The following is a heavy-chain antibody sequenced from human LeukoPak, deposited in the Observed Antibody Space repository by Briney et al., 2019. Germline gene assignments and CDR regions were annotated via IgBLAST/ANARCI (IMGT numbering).Heavy chain of an antibody. V-gene: IGHV4-34*01. J-gene: IGHJ4*02. CDR2: INHSGST. CDR1: GGSFSGDY. D-gene: IGHD4-23*01. Sequence: PSETLSLTCAVYGGSFSGDYWSWIRQPPGKGLEWIGEINHSGSTNYNPSLQSRVNISVDRSKNQFSLKLSSVTAADTAVYYCARGGWEHLLDYWGQGTLVTVSS. CDR3: ARGGWEHLLDY.